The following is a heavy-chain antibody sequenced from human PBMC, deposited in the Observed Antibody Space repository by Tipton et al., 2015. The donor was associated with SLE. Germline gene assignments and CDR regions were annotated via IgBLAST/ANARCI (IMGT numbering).Heavy chain of an antibody. Sequence: TLSLTCTVSGGSISSGSYYWSWIRQPAGKGLEWIGRIYTSGSTNYNPSLKSRVTISVDTSKNQFSLKLSSVTVEDTAVYYCARQGTGFGSGRDDYWGQGILVTVSS. J-gene: IGHJ4*02. CDR1: GGSISSGSYY. CDR3: ARQGTGFGSGRDDY. V-gene: IGHV4-61*02. D-gene: IGHD1-14*01. CDR2: IYTSGST.